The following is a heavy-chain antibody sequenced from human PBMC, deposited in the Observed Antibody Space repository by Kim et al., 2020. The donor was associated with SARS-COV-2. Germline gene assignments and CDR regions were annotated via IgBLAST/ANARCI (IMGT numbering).Heavy chain of an antibody. Sequence: SETLSLTCTVSGGSIRSYYWSWIRQPPGKALEWIGYIYYSGSTNYNPSLKSRVTISADTSKNQFSLKLNSVTAADTAVYYCARARVGVSFYYYYGMDVWGQGTTVTVSS. V-gene: IGHV4-59*01. D-gene: IGHD1-26*01. CDR2: IYYSGST. CDR1: GGSIRSYY. CDR3: ARARVGVSFYYYYGMDV. J-gene: IGHJ6*02.